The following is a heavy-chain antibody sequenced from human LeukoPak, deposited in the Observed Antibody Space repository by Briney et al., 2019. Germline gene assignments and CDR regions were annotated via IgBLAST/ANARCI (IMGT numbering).Heavy chain of an antibody. Sequence: GASVKVSRKASGYTFTSYDINWVRQATGQGLEWMGWMNPNSGNTGYAQKFQGRVTMTRNTSISTAYMELSSLRSEDTAVYYCARFEGVVGAHFDYWGQGTLVTVSS. CDR1: GYTFTSYD. D-gene: IGHD1-26*01. V-gene: IGHV1-8*01. CDR3: ARFEGVVGAHFDY. CDR2: MNPNSGNT. J-gene: IGHJ4*02.